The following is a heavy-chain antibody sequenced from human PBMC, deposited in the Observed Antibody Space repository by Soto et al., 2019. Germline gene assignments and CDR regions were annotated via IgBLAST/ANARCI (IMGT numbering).Heavy chain of an antibody. Sequence: PGGSLRLSCAASGFTFSSYGMHWVRQAPGKGLEWVAVISYDGSNKYYADSVKGRFTISRDNSKNTLYLQMNSLRAEDTAVYYCAKALISTSPVHDYWGQGTLVTVSS. CDR1: GFTFSSYG. J-gene: IGHJ4*02. V-gene: IGHV3-30*18. CDR2: ISYDGSNK. D-gene: IGHD2-2*01. CDR3: AKALISTSPVHDY.